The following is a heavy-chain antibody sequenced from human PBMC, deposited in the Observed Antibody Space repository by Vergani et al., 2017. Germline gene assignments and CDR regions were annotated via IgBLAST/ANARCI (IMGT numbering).Heavy chain of an antibody. Sequence: QVQLVESGGGVVQPGRSLRLSCAASGFTFSSYAMHWVRQAPGKGLEWVAVISYDGSNKYYADSVKGRFTISRDNAKNSLYLQMNSLRAEDTAVYYCARVYFDCPDYWGQGTLVTVSS. V-gene: IGHV3-30-3*01. D-gene: IGHD3-9*01. J-gene: IGHJ4*02. CDR2: ISYDGSNK. CDR3: ARVYFDCPDY. CDR1: GFTFSSYA.